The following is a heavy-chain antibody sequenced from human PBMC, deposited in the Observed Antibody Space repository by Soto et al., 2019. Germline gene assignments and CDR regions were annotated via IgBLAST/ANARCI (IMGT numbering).Heavy chain of an antibody. V-gene: IGHV1-3*01. CDR1: GYTFTSYA. D-gene: IGHD5-12*01. CDR2: INAGNGNT. CDR3: ASSKASGYDSSVFWFDP. Sequence: QVQLVQSGAEVKKPGASVKVSCKASGYTFTSYAMHWVRQAPGQRLEWMGWINAGNGNTKYSQKFQGRVTITRDTCASTAYMELSSLRSEDTAVYYCASSKASGYDSSVFWFDPWGQGTLVTVSS. J-gene: IGHJ5*02.